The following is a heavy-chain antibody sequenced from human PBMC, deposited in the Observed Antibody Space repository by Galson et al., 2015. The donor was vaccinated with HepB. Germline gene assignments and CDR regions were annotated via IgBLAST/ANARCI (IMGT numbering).Heavy chain of an antibody. CDR2: IGTAGDT. CDR3: AREAHSETPLYGEGSERGAFDI. J-gene: IGHJ3*02. D-gene: IGHD4-17*01. Sequence: SLRLSCAASGFTFSSYEMHWVRQATGKRLEWVSAIGTAGDTYYPGSVKGRFTISRENAKNSLYLQMNSLRAGDTAVYYCAREAHSETPLYGEGSERGAFDIWGQGTMVTVSS. CDR1: GFTFSSYE. V-gene: IGHV3-13*04.